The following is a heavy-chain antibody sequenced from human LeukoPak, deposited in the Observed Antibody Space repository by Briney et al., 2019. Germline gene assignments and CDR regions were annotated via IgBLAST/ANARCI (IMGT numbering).Heavy chain of an antibody. D-gene: IGHD2-15*01. CDR1: GFTFSSYA. V-gene: IGHV3-23*01. Sequence: PGGSLRLSCAASGFTFSSYAMSWVRQAPGKGLEWVSAITGSGGSTYYADSVKGRFTISRDNSKNTLYLQMNSLRAEDTAVYYCAKGPAVVAAIQLDYWGQGTLVTVSS. CDR2: ITGSGGST. J-gene: IGHJ4*02. CDR3: AKGPAVVAAIQLDY.